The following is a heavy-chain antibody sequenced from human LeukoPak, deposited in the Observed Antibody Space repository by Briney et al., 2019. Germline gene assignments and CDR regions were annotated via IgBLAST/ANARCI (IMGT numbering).Heavy chain of an antibody. D-gene: IGHD1-1*01. CDR3: ARDKRTTTGTGVPSDY. J-gene: IGHJ4*02. Sequence: GGSLRLSCAASGFTFSDYYMSWIRQAPGKGLEWVSYISSSGSTVYYADSVKGRFTISRDNAKNSLYLQMNSLRAEDTAVYYCARDKRTTTGTGVPSDYWGQGTLVTVSS. CDR1: GFTFSDYY. V-gene: IGHV3-11*04. CDR2: ISSSGSTV.